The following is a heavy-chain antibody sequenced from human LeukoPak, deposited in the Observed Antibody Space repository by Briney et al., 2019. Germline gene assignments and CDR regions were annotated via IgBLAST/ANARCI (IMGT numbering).Heavy chain of an antibody. J-gene: IGHJ4*02. D-gene: IGHD2-2*01. CDR1: GYTFTGYY. V-gene: IGHV1-2*02. CDR3: ARDAPPPYCSSTSCPFGY. CDR2: INPKSGAT. Sequence: ASVKVSCKASGYTFTGYYMHWVRQAPGQGLEWLGWINPKSGATTYAQKFQDRVTVTRDTSISTAYMELSRLRSDDTAVYYCARDAPPPYCSSTSCPFGYWGQGTLVTVSS.